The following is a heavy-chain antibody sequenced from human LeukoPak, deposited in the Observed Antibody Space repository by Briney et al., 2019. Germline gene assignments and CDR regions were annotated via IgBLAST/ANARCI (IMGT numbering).Heavy chain of an antibody. D-gene: IGHD3-22*01. CDR3: ARGYDSSGYYYFDY. Sequence: GGSLRLSCAASGFTFDDCGMSWVRQAPGKGLEWVSGINWNGGSTGYADSVKGRFTISRDNAKNSLYLQMNSLRAEDTALYYCARGYDSSGYYYFDYWGQGTLVTVSS. J-gene: IGHJ4*02. CDR2: INWNGGST. V-gene: IGHV3-20*04. CDR1: GFTFDDCG.